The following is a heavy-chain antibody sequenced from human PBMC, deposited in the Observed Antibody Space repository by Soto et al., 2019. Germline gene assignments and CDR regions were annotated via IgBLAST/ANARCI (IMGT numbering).Heavy chain of an antibody. Sequence: SVKVSCKASGGTFSSYAISWVRQAPGQGLEWMGGIIPIFGTANYAQKFQGRVTITADESTSTAYMELSSLRSEDTAVYYCASPNCSGGSCCPRTDDAFDIWGQGTMVTVSS. V-gene: IGHV1-69*13. CDR1: GGTFSSYA. CDR3: ASPNCSGGSCCPRTDDAFDI. J-gene: IGHJ3*02. D-gene: IGHD2-15*01. CDR2: IIPIFGTA.